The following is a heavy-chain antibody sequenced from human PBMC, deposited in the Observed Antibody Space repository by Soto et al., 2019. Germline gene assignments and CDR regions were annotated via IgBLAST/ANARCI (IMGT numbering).Heavy chain of an antibody. Sequence: ASVKVSCKASGYSFFSYYIHWVRQAPGQGLEWMGRFLASGGNTDYAQRFRGRVSMTRDTSTTNTVSLELASLTSDDTAVYYCARGGATIFGVIDYWGQGTRVTVSS. V-gene: IGHV1-46*01. D-gene: IGHD3-3*02. CDR1: GYSFFSYY. CDR2: FLASGGNT. J-gene: IGHJ4*02. CDR3: ARGGATIFGVIDY.